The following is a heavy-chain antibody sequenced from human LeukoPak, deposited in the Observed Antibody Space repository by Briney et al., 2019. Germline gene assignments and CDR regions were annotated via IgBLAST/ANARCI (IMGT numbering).Heavy chain of an antibody. J-gene: IGHJ6*03. CDR1: GYSISSGYY. V-gene: IGHV4-38-2*02. Sequence: SETLSLTCTVSGYSISSGYYWGWIRQPPGKGLEWIGSIYHSGSTYYNPSLKSRVTISVDTSKNQFSLKLSSVTAADTAVYYCARVRNLAAAGPYYYYYMDVWGKGTTVTVSS. CDR2: IYHSGST. D-gene: IGHD6-13*01. CDR3: ARVRNLAAAGPYYYYYMDV.